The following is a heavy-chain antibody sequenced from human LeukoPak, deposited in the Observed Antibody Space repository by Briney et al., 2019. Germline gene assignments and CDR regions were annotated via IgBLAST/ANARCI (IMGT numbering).Heavy chain of an antibody. CDR3: ARVGGCTSRGGYYMDV. V-gene: IGHV4-38-2*02. D-gene: IGHD2-8*01. CDR2: INHSGST. J-gene: IGHJ6*03. CDR1: GYSITSAYH. Sequence: SETLSLTCTVSGYSITSAYHWGWIRQPPGKGLEWIGEINHSGSTNYNPSLKSRVTISVDTSKNQFSLKLSSVTAADTAVYYCARVGGCTSRGGYYMDVWGKGTTVTVSS.